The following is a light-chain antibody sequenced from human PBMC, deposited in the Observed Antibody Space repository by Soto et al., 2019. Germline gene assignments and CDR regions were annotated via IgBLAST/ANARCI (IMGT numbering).Light chain of an antibody. Sequence: DIQVTQSPPTLSASVGDRVTITCRASQTISTWMAWYQQKPGKAPKLLVYDASTLQSGVASRFSGSGSGTEFTLIISGLQPDDSATYYCQQYNSYSPCTFGQGTKVDI. CDR2: DAS. CDR3: QQYNSYSPCT. J-gene: IGKJ1*01. CDR1: QTISTW. V-gene: IGKV1-5*01.